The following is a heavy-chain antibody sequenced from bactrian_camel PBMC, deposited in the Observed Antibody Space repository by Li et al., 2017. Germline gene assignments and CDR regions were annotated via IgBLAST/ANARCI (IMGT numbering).Heavy chain of an antibody. V-gene: IGHV3S54*01. CDR1: GIIGSLYC. Sequence: HVQLVESGGGSVQAGGSLTLSCAASGIIGSLYCMAWFRQVPEKPREAVATIYHGAVSTYYADSVKGRFTISQDDSKNTLYLQLDSLKTEDTGMYYCTRGSAQRVGTDRGQGTQVTVS. J-gene: IGHJ4*01. CDR3: TRGSAQRVGTD. D-gene: IGHD3*01. CDR2: IYHGAVST.